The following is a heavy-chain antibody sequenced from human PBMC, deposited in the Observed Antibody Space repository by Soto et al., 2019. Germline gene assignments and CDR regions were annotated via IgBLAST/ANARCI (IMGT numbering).Heavy chain of an antibody. J-gene: IGHJ6*02. CDR2: IYYSGST. CDR3: ARHRVDTAMVTYYYYGMDV. CDR1: GGSISSSSYY. Sequence: QLQLQESGPGLVKPSETLSLTCTVSGGSISSSSYYWGWIRQPPGKGLEWIGSIYYSGSTYYNPSLKSRVTISVDTSKNQFSLKLSSVTAADTAVYYCARHRVDTAMVTYYYYGMDVWGQGTTVTVSS. V-gene: IGHV4-39*01. D-gene: IGHD5-18*01.